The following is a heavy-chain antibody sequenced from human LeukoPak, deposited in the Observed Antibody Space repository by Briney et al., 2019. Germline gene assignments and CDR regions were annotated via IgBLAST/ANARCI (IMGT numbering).Heavy chain of an antibody. CDR3: ARSDKGYGDYEYFQH. Sequence: SETLSLTCAVSGGSISSSNWWSWVRQPPGKGLEWIGEIYHSGSTNYNPSLKSRVTISVDKSKNQFSLKLSSVTAADTAVYYCARSDKGYGDYEYFQHWGQGTLVTVSS. CDR2: IYHSGST. CDR1: GGSISSSNW. D-gene: IGHD4-17*01. V-gene: IGHV4-4*02. J-gene: IGHJ1*01.